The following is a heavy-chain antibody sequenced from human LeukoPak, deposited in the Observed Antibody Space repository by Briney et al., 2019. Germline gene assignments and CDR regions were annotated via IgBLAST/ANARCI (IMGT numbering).Heavy chain of an antibody. Sequence: ASVKVSCKASGYTFTSYGISWVRQAPGQGLEWMGWISAYNGNTNYAQKIQGRVTMTTDTSTSTAYMELRSLRSDDTAVYYCARDRPGYSSGWYSDYWGQGTLVTVSS. CDR3: ARDRPGYSSGWYSDY. V-gene: IGHV1-18*04. CDR2: ISAYNGNT. J-gene: IGHJ4*02. D-gene: IGHD6-19*01. CDR1: GYTFTSYG.